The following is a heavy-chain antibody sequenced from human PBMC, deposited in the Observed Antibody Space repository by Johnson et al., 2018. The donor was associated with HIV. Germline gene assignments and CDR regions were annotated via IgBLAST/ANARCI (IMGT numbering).Heavy chain of an antibody. V-gene: IGHV3-30*02. D-gene: IGHD3-3*01. CDR1: GFIFNTFG. Sequence: QVHLVESGGGVVQPGGSLRLSCAASGFIFNTFGMHWVRQAPGKGLEWVAFIRYDGSIQYYADSVQGRFTISRDNSKNTLYLQMNSLRVEDTAVYYCARVATFGVVISDAFDIWGQGTMVTVSS. J-gene: IGHJ3*02. CDR3: ARVATFGVVISDAFDI. CDR2: IRYDGSIQ.